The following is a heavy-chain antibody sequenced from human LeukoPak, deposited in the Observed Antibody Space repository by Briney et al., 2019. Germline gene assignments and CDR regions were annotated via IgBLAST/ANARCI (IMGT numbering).Heavy chain of an antibody. V-gene: IGHV1-69*13. D-gene: IGHD2-21*02. Sequence: ASVKVSCKASGGTFSSYAISWVRQAPGQGLEWMGGIIPIFGTANYAQKFQGRVTITADESTSTAYMELSSLRSEDTAVYYCARVPLAYCGGDCYSGLFDYWGQGTLVTVSS. CDR2: IIPIFGTA. J-gene: IGHJ4*02. CDR3: ARVPLAYCGGDCYSGLFDY. CDR1: GGTFSSYA.